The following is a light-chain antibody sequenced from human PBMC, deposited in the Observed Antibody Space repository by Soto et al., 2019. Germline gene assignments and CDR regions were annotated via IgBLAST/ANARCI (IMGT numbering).Light chain of an antibody. CDR1: QSVSSSY. CDR3: QQDYHSLT. CDR2: GAS. J-gene: IGKJ4*01. Sequence: ELVMTQSPATLSLSPGERATLSCRASQSVSSSYLYWYQQKPGQAPRLLIYGASTRATGIPARFSGSGSGTDFTLTISSLQPEYFAVYYCQQDYHSLTFGGGTKVEIK. V-gene: IGKV3D-7*01.